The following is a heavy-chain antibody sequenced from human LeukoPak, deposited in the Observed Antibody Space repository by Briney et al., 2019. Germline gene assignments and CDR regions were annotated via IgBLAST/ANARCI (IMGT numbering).Heavy chain of an antibody. CDR1: GYTFTGYY. CDR2: ISAYNGNT. V-gene: IGHV1-18*04. D-gene: IGHD3-3*01. J-gene: IGHJ5*02. Sequence: ASVKVSCKASGYTFTGYYMHWVRQAPGQGLEWMGWISAYNGNTNYAQKLQGRVTMTTDTSTSTAYMELRSLRSDDTAVYYCARDGDYDFWSGFPNWFDPWGQGTLVTVSS. CDR3: ARDGDYDFWSGFPNWFDP.